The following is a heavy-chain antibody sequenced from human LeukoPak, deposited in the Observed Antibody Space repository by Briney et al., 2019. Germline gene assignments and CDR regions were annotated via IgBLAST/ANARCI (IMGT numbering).Heavy chain of an antibody. D-gene: IGHD6-25*01. CDR1: GDSISSNYVRSNLFH. J-gene: IGHJ5*02. V-gene: IGHV4-39*07. CDR3: ARDCCGYRSWFDP. CDR2: IYNSGTT. Sequence: SESLSLACTVYGDSISSNYVRSNLFHWGWLRQPPGEGLEWIVSIYNSGTTYCTTSLKSRVTISVHTSKNQFFLELTSVTAAGTAVYYCARDCCGYRSWFDPWGQGTLVTVSS.